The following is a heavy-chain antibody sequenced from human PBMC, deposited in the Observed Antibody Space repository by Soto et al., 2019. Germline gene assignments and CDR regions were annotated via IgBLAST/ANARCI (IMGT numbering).Heavy chain of an antibody. V-gene: IGHV3-30*18. D-gene: IGHD4-17*01. CDR1: GFTFSDYG. J-gene: IGHJ1*01. CDR3: AKDLLLNTVTAWGT. CDR2: ISYDGNNK. Sequence: QVQLVESGGGVVQPGRSLRLSCAASGFTFSDYGMHWVRQAPGKGLEWGAVISYDGNNKYYADSVKGRFTISRDNFKSTLYLPWTSLRAEDTAVFFCAKDLLLNTVTAWGTCGQGTLVPIYS.